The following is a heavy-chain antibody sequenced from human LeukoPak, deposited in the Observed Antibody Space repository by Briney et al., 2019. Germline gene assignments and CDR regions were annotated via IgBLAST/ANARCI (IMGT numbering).Heavy chain of an antibody. V-gene: IGHV3-74*01. D-gene: IGHD3-16*01. J-gene: IGHJ4*02. CDR3: ATNYVY. CDR2: IQSDGSGA. CDR1: GFIFSSYW. Sequence: PGGSLRLSCAASGFIFSSYWMHWVRQAPGKGLVWVSRIQSDGSGAAYTDSVKGRFTISRDNARNTVYLQMNSLRADDTAVYYCATNYVYWGQGTLVTVSS.